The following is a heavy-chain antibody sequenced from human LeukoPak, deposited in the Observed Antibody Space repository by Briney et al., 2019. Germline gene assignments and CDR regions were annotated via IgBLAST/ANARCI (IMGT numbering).Heavy chain of an antibody. CDR1: GDSVSSNSAA. V-gene: IGHV6-1*01. J-gene: IGHJ3*02. Sequence: SQTLSLTCGISGDSVSSNSAAWNWIRRSPSRGLEWLGRTFYRSNWYNDYAPSVKSRITVNPDTSKNQFSLQLNSVTPEDTAVYYCARGSFYTFDIWGQGTMVTVSS. D-gene: IGHD2/OR15-2a*01. CDR2: TFYRSNWYN. CDR3: ARGSFYTFDI.